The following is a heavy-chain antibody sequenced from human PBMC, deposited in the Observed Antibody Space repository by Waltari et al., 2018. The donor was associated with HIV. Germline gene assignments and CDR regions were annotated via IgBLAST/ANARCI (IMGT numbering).Heavy chain of an antibody. V-gene: IGHV3-53*01. D-gene: IGHD1-26*01. J-gene: IGHJ6*02. CDR1: GLTISDNY. Sequence: EVQLVESGGGLIEPGGSLRLSCAASGLTISDNYMSWVRQAPGKGLEWVSVIYSGGSTYYADSVKGRFTISRDNSKNTLSLHMNSLRAEDTAVYYCARDPRSSGYYGMDVWGQGATVTVSS. CDR2: IYSGGST. CDR3: ARDPRSSGYYGMDV.